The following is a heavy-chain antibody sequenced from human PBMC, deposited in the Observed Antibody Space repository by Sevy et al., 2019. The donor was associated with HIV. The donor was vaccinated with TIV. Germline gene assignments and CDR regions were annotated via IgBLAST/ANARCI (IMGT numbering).Heavy chain of an antibody. Sequence: GGSLRRSCAASGFTFSSYAMHWVRQAPGKGLEWVAVISYDGSNKYYADSVKGRFTISRDNSKNTLYLQMNSLRAEDTAVYYCARPYYYDSSGSEKTWFDPWGQGTLVTVSS. D-gene: IGHD3-22*01. V-gene: IGHV3-30-3*01. J-gene: IGHJ5*02. CDR1: GFTFSSYA. CDR2: ISYDGSNK. CDR3: ARPYYYDSSGSEKTWFDP.